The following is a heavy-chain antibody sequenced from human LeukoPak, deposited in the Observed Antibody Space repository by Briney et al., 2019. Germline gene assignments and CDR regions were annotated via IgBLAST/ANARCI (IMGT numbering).Heavy chain of an antibody. CDR2: IYYSGST. CDR1: GSSISSYY. V-gene: IGHV4-59*08. CDR3: ARQVDYDFWSGTNWFDP. J-gene: IGHJ5*02. Sequence: SETLSLTCTVSGSSISSYYWSWIRQPPGKGLEWIGYIYYSGSTNYNPSLKSRVTISVDTSKNQFSLKLSSVTAADMAVYYCARQVDYDFWSGTNWFDPWGQGTLVTVSS. D-gene: IGHD3-3*01.